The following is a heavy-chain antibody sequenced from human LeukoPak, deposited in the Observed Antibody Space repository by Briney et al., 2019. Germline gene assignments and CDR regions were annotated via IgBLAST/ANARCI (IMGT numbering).Heavy chain of an antibody. CDR1: GYTFTGYY. Sequence: GASVKVSCKASGYTFTGYYMHWVRQAPGQGLEWMGWINPNSGGINYAQKFQGRVTMTRDTSISTAYMELSRLRSDDTAVYYCAFTGYSSEMGFDPWGQGTLVTVSS. J-gene: IGHJ5*02. CDR3: AFTGYSSEMGFDP. V-gene: IGHV1-2*02. D-gene: IGHD6-19*01. CDR2: INPNSGGI.